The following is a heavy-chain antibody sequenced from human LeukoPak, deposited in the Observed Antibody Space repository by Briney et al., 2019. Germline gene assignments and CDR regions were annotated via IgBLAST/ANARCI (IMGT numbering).Heavy chain of an antibody. D-gene: IGHD3-10*01. V-gene: IGHV4-61*02. Sequence: SQTLSLTCTVSGGSINSGSYYYHWIRQPAGKGLEWIGRIYTSGSTIYNPSLKSRVTISVDTSKNQVSLKLTSVTAADTAVYYCASSRFSGGLGRFDPWGQGTLVTVSS. CDR1: GGSINSGSYY. J-gene: IGHJ5*02. CDR3: ASSRFSGGLGRFDP. CDR2: IYTSGST.